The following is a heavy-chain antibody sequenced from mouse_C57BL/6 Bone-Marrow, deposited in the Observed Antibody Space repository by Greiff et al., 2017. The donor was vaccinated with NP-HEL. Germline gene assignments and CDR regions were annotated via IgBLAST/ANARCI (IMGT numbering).Heavy chain of an antibody. D-gene: IGHD2-2*01. CDR1: GYTFTSYW. Sequence: QVQLQQPGAELVKPGASVTLSCKASGYTFTSYWMHWVKQRPGRGLEWIGRIDPNSGGTKYNEKFKSKATLTVDKPSSTAYMQLSSLTSEDSAVYYCARGGWLFPFAYWGQGTLVTVSA. J-gene: IGHJ3*01. CDR2: IDPNSGGT. V-gene: IGHV1-72*01. CDR3: ARGGWLFPFAY.